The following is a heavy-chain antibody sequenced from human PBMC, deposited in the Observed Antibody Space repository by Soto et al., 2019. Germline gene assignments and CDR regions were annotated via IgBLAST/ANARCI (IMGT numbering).Heavy chain of an antibody. CDR3: ASSPPAMVAPNI. CDR2: VYYSGST. CDR1: GGSVSSYS. J-gene: IGHJ4*02. D-gene: IGHD5-18*01. Sequence: SETLSRTWTVSGGSVSSYSWTGVRQPPGKGLEWIGYVYYSGSTHYNPSLKSRVTISLDTSKNQFSLKLTSVTAADMAMYFCASSPPAMVAPNIWGQGTLVTVSS. V-gene: IGHV4-59*02.